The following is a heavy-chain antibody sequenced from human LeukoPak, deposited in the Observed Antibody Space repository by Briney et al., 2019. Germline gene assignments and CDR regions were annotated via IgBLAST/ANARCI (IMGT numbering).Heavy chain of an antibody. V-gene: IGHV4-34*01. CDR2: INHSGST. D-gene: IGHD4-11*01. J-gene: IGHJ6*03. CDR1: GGSFSGYY. Sequence: SETLSLTCAVYGGSFSGYYWSWIRQPPGKGLEWIGEINHSGSTNYNPSLKSRVTISVDTSKNQFPLKLSSVTAADTAVYYCARSPHAYSNYGNNYYYYMDVWGKGTTVTVSS. CDR3: ARSPHAYSNYGNNYYYYMDV.